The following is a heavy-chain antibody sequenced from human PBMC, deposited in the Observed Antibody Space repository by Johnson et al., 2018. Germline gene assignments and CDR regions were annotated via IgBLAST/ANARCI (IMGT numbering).Heavy chain of an antibody. Sequence: VQLVESGGGLVKPGGSLRLSCAASGFTFSSYSMNWVRQAPGKGLEWVSSISSSSSYIYYADSVKGRFTISRDNAKNARYLQMNSLRAEDTAVYYCARDSLGAFDIWGQGTMVTVSS. CDR2: ISSSSSYI. CDR3: ARDSLGAFDI. J-gene: IGHJ3*02. V-gene: IGHV3-21*01. D-gene: IGHD3-16*01. CDR1: GFTFSSYS.